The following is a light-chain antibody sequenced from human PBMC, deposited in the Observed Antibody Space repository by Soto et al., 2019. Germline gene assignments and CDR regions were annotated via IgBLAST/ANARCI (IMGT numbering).Light chain of an antibody. CDR1: QNIGYF. V-gene: IGKV1-39*01. CDR2: AAS. Sequence: DIQMTQSPSSLSASVGDRVTISCRASQNIGYFLNWYQQKPGKAPKLLIYAASSLQSGVPSRFTXSGSGTDFTLTISSLQPEDFATYYCQQSYSGLPMYTFGQGTKLEI. CDR3: QQSYSGLPMYT. J-gene: IGKJ2*01.